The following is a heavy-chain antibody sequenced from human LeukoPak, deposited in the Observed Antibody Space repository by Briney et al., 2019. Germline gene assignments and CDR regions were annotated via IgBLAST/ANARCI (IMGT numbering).Heavy chain of an antibody. J-gene: IGHJ4*02. Sequence: PGGSLRLSCAASGFTFSSYGMHWVRQAPGKELEWVAFIRYDGSNKYYADSVKGRFTISRDNSKNTLYLQMNSLRAEDTAVYYGHSSGYYGFDYWGQGTLVTVSS. D-gene: IGHD3-22*01. CDR2: IRYDGSNK. V-gene: IGHV3-30*02. CDR1: GFTFSSYG. CDR3: HSSGYYGFDY.